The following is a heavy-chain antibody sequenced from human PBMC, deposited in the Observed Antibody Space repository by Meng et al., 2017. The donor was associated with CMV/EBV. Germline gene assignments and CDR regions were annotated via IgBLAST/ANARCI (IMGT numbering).Heavy chain of an antibody. V-gene: IGHV1-46*01. CDR1: GYTFTSYY. CDR3: ARETTLSYGMDV. Sequence: ASVKVSCKASGYTFTSYYMHWVRQAPGQGLEWMGIINPSGGSTSYAQKFQGRVTMTRDTSTSTVYMELSSLRSEDTAGHYCARETTLSYGMDVWGQGTTVTVSS. CDR2: INPSGGST. J-gene: IGHJ6*02. D-gene: IGHD4-11*01.